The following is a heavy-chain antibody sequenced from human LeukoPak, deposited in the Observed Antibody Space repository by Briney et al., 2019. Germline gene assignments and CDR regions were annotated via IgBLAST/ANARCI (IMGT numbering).Heavy chain of an antibody. D-gene: IGHD1-14*01. CDR1: GFTFSSYS. Sequence: GGSLRLSCAASGFTFSSYSMNWVRQAPGKGLEWVSSISSSSSYIYYADSVKGRFAISRDNAKNSLYLQMNSLRAEDTAVYYCASYRGTDDAFDIWGQGTMVTVSS. V-gene: IGHV3-21*01. J-gene: IGHJ3*02. CDR3: ASYRGTDDAFDI. CDR2: ISSSSSYI.